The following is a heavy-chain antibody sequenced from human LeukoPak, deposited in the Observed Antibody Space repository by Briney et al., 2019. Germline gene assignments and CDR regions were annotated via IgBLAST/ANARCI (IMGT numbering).Heavy chain of an antibody. CDR2: IYPGDSDT. CDR3: ATRRRGSGSYPYYFDY. Sequence: GESLKISCKGSGYSFTSYWIGWVRQVPRKGLEWMGIIYPGDSDTRYSPSFQGQVTISADKSISTAYLQWSSLKASDTAMYYCATRRRGSGSYPYYFDYWGQGTLVTVSS. CDR1: GYSFTSYW. D-gene: IGHD1-26*01. V-gene: IGHV5-51*01. J-gene: IGHJ4*02.